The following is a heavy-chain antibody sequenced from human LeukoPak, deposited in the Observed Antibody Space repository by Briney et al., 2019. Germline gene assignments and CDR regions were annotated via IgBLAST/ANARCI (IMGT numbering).Heavy chain of an antibody. CDR1: GYSISSGYY. D-gene: IGHD6-13*01. Sequence: KPSETLSLTCTVSGYSISSGYYWGWIRQPPGKGLEWIGSIYHSGSTYYNPSLKSRVTISVDTSKNQFSLKLSSVTAADTAVYYCAGGEGSSSWYFHYYYYYMDVWGKGTTVTVSS. CDR3: AGGEGSSSWYFHYYYYYMDV. CDR2: IYHSGST. J-gene: IGHJ6*03. V-gene: IGHV4-38-2*02.